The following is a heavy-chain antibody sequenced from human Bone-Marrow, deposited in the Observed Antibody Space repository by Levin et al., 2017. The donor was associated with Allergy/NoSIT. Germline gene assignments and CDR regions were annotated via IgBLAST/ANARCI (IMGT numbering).Heavy chain of an antibody. CDR2: TSGTTGSH. CDR1: GFTFNAYA. J-gene: IGHJ6*02. V-gene: IGHV3-23*01. CDR3: AKGTTVYFYYNGMDA. Sequence: PGGSLRLSCVASGFTFNAYAMNWVRRAPGKGLEWVSATSGTTGSHYYADSVKGRFTISRDSSKNTLFLQMDSLRVEDTATYYCAKGTTVYFYYNGMDAWGQGTTVTVFS. D-gene: IGHD2/OR15-2a*01.